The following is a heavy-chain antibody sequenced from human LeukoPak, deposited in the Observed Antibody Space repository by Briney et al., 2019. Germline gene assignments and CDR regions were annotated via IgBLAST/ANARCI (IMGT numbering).Heavy chain of an antibody. CDR1: GFTFSSYA. D-gene: IGHD1-1*01. CDR2: ISYDGSNK. J-gene: IGHJ6*02. CDR3: ARDSPYVHPGMDV. V-gene: IGHV3-30-3*01. Sequence: PGGSLRLSCAASGFTFSSYAMHWVRQAPGKGLEWVAVISYDGSNKYYADSVKGRFTISRDNSKNTLYLQMNSLRAEDTAVYYCARDSPYVHPGMDVWGQGTTVTVSS.